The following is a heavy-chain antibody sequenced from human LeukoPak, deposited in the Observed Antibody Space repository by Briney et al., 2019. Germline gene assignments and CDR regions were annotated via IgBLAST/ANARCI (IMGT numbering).Heavy chain of an antibody. V-gene: IGHV3-23*01. CDR2: ISYDSADT. CDR1: GFTFSSYG. Sequence: GGSLRLSCAASGFTFSSYGMSWVRQAPGKGLEWVSAISYDSADTFYADSVKGRFTISRDNSKNTLSLQMNSLRAEDTALYYCARGPFWRPFDYWGQGTLVAVSS. CDR3: ARGPFWRPFDY. D-gene: IGHD3-3*01. J-gene: IGHJ4*02.